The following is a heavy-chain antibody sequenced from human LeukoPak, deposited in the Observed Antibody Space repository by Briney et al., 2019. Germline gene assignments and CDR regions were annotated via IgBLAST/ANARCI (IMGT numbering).Heavy chain of an antibody. CDR2: ISTTSGYI. J-gene: IGHJ5*02. D-gene: IGHD6-6*01. CDR3: AREGGSSSWGFDP. CDR1: GFTFSSYW. V-gene: IGHV3-21*01. Sequence: PGGSLRLSCAASGFTFSSYWMHWVRQAPGKGLEWVSCISTTSGYIYYADSVKGRFTISRDNAKNSLYLQMNSLRVEDTAVYYCAREGGSSSWGFDPWGQGTLVTVSS.